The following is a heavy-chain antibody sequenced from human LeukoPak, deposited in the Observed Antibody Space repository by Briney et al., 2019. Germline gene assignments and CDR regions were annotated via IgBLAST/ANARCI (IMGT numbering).Heavy chain of an antibody. J-gene: IGHJ4*02. CDR1: GFTFSSYA. Sequence: GGSLRLSCTASGFTFSSYAMSWVRQAPGKGLEWVSAISGSGGSTYYADSVKGRFTISRDNSKNTLYLQMNSLRAEDTAVCYCAKYSSSWYGGTDFDYWGQGTLVTVSS. D-gene: IGHD6-13*01. CDR3: AKYSSSWYGGTDFDY. CDR2: ISGSGGST. V-gene: IGHV3-23*01.